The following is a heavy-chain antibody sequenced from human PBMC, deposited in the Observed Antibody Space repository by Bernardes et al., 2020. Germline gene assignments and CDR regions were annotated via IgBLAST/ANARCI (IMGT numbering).Heavy chain of an antibody. D-gene: IGHD3-3*01. Sequence: ASVKVSCEASGYTFTGHYIYWVRQAPGQGLEWMGWMNPHTGATNYAQKFQGWVTMSRDTSINTAYMELNSLKFDDTAVYYCARGGPITKFGVVNGGFDYWGQGTQVTVTS. CDR1: GYTFTGHY. CDR3: ARGGPITKFGVVNGGFDY. J-gene: IGHJ4*02. V-gene: IGHV1-2*04. CDR2: MNPHTGAT.